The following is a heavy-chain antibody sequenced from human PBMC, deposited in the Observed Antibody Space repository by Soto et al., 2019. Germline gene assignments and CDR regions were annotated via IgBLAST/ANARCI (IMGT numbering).Heavy chain of an antibody. D-gene: IGHD6-13*01. CDR3: AREGIAAAGNYGMDV. CDR2: IIPILGIA. J-gene: IGHJ6*02. V-gene: IGHV1-69*08. CDR1: GGTFSSYT. Sequence: QVQLVQSGAEVKKPGSSVKVSCKASGGTFSSYTISWVRQAPGQGLEWMGRIIPILGIANYAQKFQGRVKITADKSTSTAYMELSSLRSEDTAVYYCAREGIAAAGNYGMDVWGQGTTVTVSS.